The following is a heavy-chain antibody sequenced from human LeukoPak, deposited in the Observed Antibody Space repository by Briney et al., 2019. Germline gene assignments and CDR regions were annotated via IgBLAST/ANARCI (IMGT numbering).Heavy chain of an antibody. Sequence: SETLSLTCTVSGGSISSYYWGWIRQPPGKGLEWIGSIYYSGSTYYNPSLKSRVTISVDTSKNQFSLKLSSVTAADTAVYYCASPHCSGGSCYSGYFDYWGQGTLVTVSS. CDR3: ASPHCSGGSCYSGYFDY. CDR2: IYYSGST. V-gene: IGHV4-39*07. D-gene: IGHD2-15*01. CDR1: GGSISSYY. J-gene: IGHJ4*02.